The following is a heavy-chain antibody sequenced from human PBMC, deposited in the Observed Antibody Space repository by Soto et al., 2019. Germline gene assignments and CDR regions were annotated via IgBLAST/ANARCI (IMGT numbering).Heavy chain of an antibody. CDR3: ARDYDSSGYSPEDDY. J-gene: IGHJ4*02. D-gene: IGHD3-22*01. CDR2: IIPIFGTA. V-gene: IGHV1-69*13. CDR1: GGTFSSYA. Sequence: GSSVKVSCKASGGTFSSYAISWVRQAPGQGLEWMGGIIPIFGTANYAQKFQGRVTITADESTSTAYMELSSLRSEDTAVYYCARDYDSSGYSPEDDYWGQGTLVTVSS.